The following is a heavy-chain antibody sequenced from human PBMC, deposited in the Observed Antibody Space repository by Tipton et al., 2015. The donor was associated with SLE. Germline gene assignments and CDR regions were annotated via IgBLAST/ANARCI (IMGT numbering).Heavy chain of an antibody. Sequence: TLSLTCAVYGGSFSGYYWSYIRQPPGKGLEWIGEVDHSGSTNYNPSLKSRVTISVDKSKNQFSLKLSSVTAADTAVYYCASGAASDAFDIWGQGTMVTVSS. V-gene: IGHV4-34*01. CDR1: GGSFSGYY. J-gene: IGHJ3*02. D-gene: IGHD6-13*01. CDR2: VDHSGST. CDR3: ASGAASDAFDI.